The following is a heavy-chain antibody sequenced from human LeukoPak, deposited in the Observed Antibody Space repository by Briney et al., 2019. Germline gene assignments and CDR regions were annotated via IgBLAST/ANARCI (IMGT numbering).Heavy chain of an antibody. CDR3: AKALSKLELTYFDY. V-gene: IGHV3-30*18. J-gene: IGHJ4*02. Sequence: GRSLRLSCAASGFTFSSYGMHWVRQAPGKGLEWVAVISYDGSNKYYADSVKGRFTISRDNSKNTLYLQMNSLRAEDMAVYYCAKALSKLELTYFDYWGQGTLVTVSS. CDR2: ISYDGSNK. CDR1: GFTFSSYG. D-gene: IGHD1-7*01.